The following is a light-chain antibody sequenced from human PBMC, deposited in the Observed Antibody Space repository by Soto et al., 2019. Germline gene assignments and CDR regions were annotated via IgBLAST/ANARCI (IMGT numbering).Light chain of an antibody. V-gene: IGLV2-14*01. J-gene: IGLJ1*01. Sequence: QSALTQPASVSGSPGQSITISCIGTSSDISAYNYVSWYQQHPGKVPKLMIYEVTNRPSGLSNRFSGSKSGNTASLTISGLQAEDEAEYFCSSYSSTSTLYVFGTGTKLTVL. CDR3: SSYSSTSTLYV. CDR2: EVT. CDR1: SSDISAYNY.